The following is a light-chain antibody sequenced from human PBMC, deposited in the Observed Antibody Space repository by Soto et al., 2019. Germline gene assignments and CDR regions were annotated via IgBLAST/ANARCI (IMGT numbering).Light chain of an antibody. J-gene: IGLJ1*01. CDR3: MSFTSSNTYV. CDR2: DVA. V-gene: IGLV2-14*03. CDR1: SSDVGAYNF. Sequence: SALTQPASGSGSPGQSITISCTGTSSDVGAYNFVSWYQHYPDKAPKVVIYDVANRPSGVSYRFSASKSGNTASLTISGLQAEDEADYYCMSFTSSNTYVFGTGTKVTVL.